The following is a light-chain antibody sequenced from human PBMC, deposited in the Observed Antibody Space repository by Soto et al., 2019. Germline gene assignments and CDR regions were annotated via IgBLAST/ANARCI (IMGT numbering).Light chain of an antibody. V-gene: IGKV3-20*01. J-gene: IGKJ1*01. Sequence: ENWLSQSPRTPSLSPGERAPLSCRARQSVSSSYLAWYQQKPGQAPRLLIYGASSRATGIPDRFSGSGSGTDFTLTINRLEPEDSAVYYCQQYGSSPWTFGQGTKV. CDR2: GAS. CDR3: QQYGSSPWT. CDR1: QSVSSSY.